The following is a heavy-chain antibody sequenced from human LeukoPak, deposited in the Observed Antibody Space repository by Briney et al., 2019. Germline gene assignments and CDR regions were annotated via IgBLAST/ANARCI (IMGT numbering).Heavy chain of an antibody. CDR1: GGTFSSYA. V-gene: IGHV1-69*13. Sequence: GASVKVSCKASGGTFSSYAISWVRQAPGQGREWMGGIIPIFGTANYAQKFQGRVTITADESTSTAYMELSSLRSEDTAVYYCARGDSSPYAAFDIWGQGTMVTVSS. CDR3: ARGDSSPYAAFDI. CDR2: IIPIFGTA. D-gene: IGHD6-19*01. J-gene: IGHJ3*02.